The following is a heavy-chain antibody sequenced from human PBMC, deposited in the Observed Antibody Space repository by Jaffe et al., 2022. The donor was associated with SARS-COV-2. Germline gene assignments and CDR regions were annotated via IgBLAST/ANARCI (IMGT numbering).Heavy chain of an antibody. CDR3: ARDRHYYDSSGITLDY. J-gene: IGHJ4*02. D-gene: IGHD3-22*01. CDR1: GFTFSSYA. Sequence: QVQLVESGGGVVQPGRSLRLSCAASGFTFSSYAMHWVRQAPGKGLEWVAVISYDGSNKYYADSVKGRFTISRDNSKNTLYLQMNSLRAEDTAVYYCARDRHYYDSSGITLDYWGQGTLVTVSS. CDR2: ISYDGSNK. V-gene: IGHV3-30-3*01.